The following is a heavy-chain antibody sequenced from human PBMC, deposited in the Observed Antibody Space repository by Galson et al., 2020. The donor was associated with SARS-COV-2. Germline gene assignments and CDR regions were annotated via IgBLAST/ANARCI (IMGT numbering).Heavy chain of an antibody. CDR2: IYPGDSDA. D-gene: IGHD1-26*01. V-gene: IGHV5-51*01. J-gene: IGHJ4*02. Sequence: GESLKISCQGFGYSFTTYWIGWVRQMPGKGLEWMGIIYPGDSDARYSPSFQGQVTISADKSITTAYLQWSSLKASDTAMYYCARKTGASATPFDFWGQGTLVTVSS. CDR1: GYSFTTYW. CDR3: ARKTGASATPFDF.